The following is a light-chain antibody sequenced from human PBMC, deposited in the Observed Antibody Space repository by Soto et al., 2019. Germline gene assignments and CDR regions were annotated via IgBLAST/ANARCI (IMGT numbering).Light chain of an antibody. CDR1: SSDVGNYNY. Sequence: LSQPAWVSVSPAQSITISYTRTSSDVGNYNYVSWYQQHPGKAPKVIIYGVSNRPSGVSNRFSGSKSGNTASLTISGLQAEDEGDYYCSSFLTSSNSHYVFGTGTTVTV. J-gene: IGLJ1*01. V-gene: IGLV2-14*01. CDR2: GVS. CDR3: SSFLTSSNSHYV.